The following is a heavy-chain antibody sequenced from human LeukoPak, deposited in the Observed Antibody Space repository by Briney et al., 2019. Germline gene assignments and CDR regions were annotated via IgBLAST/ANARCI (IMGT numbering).Heavy chain of an antibody. J-gene: IGHJ6*04. CDR2: ISSSSYI. V-gene: IGHV3-21*01. D-gene: IGHD5-12*01. Sequence: GGSLRLSCAASGFTFSSYSMNWVRQALGKGLEWVSSISSSSYIYYADSVKGRFTISRDNAKNSLYLQMNSLRAEDTAVYYCARSQYSGYDSDYYYGMDVWGKGTTVTVSS. CDR1: GFTFSSYS. CDR3: ARSQYSGYDSDYYYGMDV.